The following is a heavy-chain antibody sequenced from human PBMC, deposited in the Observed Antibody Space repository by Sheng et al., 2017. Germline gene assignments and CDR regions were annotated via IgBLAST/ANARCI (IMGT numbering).Heavy chain of an antibody. Sequence: QVQLVQSGAEVKKPGSSVKVSCKASGGTFSSYAISWVRQAPGQGLEWMGGIIPILGIANYAQKFQGRVTITADKSTSTAYMELSSLRSEDTAVYYCARDVVGARGVTYYYYMDVWAKGTDGHRLL. V-gene: IGHV1-69*04. CDR1: GGTFSSYA. CDR3: ARDVVGARGVTYYYYMDV. CDR2: IIPILGIA. J-gene: IGHJ6*03. D-gene: IGHD1-26*01.